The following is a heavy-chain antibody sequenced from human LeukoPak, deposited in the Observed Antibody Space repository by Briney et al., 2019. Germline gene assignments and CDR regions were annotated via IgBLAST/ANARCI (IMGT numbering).Heavy chain of an antibody. V-gene: IGHV5-51*01. CDR3: GRRRMVVVPAANLGDYYYYYYMDV. CDR2: IYPGDSDN. J-gene: IGHJ6*03. Sequence: GDSLKISCKGSGYSFTSYWIGWVGQMPGKGLEWMEIIYPGDSDNSNSPSFQGQVTISADKSISTAYLQWSSLKASDTAMYYYGRRRMVVVPAANLGDYYYYYYMDVWGKGTTVTVSS. D-gene: IGHD2-2*01. CDR1: GYSFTSYW.